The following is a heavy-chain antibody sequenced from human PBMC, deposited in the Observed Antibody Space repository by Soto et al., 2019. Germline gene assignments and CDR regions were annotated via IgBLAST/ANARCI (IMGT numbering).Heavy chain of an antibody. CDR2: IYYSGIT. V-gene: IGHV4-39*01. CDR1: GVSISNSSYY. Sequence: QLQLQESGPGLVKPSETLSLTRTVAGVSISNSSYYWGWIRRPPGKGLEWIGTIYYSGITYYNPSLKSRVTISVDTSKNQFSLKLTSVTAAATAVYYCARHGSNWGQGTLVTVSS. J-gene: IGHJ4*02. CDR3: ARHGSN.